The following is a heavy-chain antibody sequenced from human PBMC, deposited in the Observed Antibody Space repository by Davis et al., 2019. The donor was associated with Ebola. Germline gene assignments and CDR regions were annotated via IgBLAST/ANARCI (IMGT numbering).Heavy chain of an antibody. D-gene: IGHD4-17*01. Sequence: PSETLSLTCTVSGGSISSYYWSWIRQPPGKGLEWIGYIYYSGSTNYNPSLKSRVTISVDTSKNQFSLKLSSVTAADTAVYYCARRKEGGGDYRTHAFDIWGQGTMVTVSS. CDR1: GGSISSYY. V-gene: IGHV4-59*08. J-gene: IGHJ3*02. CDR3: ARRKEGGGDYRTHAFDI. CDR2: IYYSGST.